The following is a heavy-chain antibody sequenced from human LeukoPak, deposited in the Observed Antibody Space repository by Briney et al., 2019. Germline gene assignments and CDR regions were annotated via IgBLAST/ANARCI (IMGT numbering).Heavy chain of an antibody. V-gene: IGHV4-59*12. D-gene: IGHD6-19*01. CDR1: GGSISGYY. J-gene: IGHJ5*02. Sequence: SETLSLTCTVSGGSISGYYWSWIRQPPGKGLEWIGFISHKGTTRYNHSLKSRITISVDTSKNQFSLKLSSVTAADTAVYYCARDESKYSSGWYWFDPWGQGTLVTVSS. CDR3: ARDESKYSSGWYWFDP. CDR2: ISHKGTT.